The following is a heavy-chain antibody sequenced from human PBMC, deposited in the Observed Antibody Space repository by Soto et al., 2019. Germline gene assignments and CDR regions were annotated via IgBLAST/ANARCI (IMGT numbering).Heavy chain of an antibody. Sequence: GASVKVSCKASGYTFTSYAMHWVRQAPGQRLEWMGWINAGNGNTKYSQKFQGRVTITRDTSASTAYMELSSLRSEDTAVYYCTRAGYCSGGSCLVHYYYGMDVWGQGTTVTVSS. D-gene: IGHD2-15*01. J-gene: IGHJ6*02. CDR1: GYTFTSYA. CDR2: INAGNGNT. V-gene: IGHV1-3*01. CDR3: TRAGYCSGGSCLVHYYYGMDV.